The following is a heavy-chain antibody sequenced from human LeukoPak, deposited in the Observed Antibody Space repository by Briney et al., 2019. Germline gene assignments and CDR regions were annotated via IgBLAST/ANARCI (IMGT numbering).Heavy chain of an antibody. D-gene: IGHD2-8*02. CDR3: AREESGGYFEY. CDR1: GFTFTNYY. J-gene: IGHJ4*02. V-gene: IGHV1-46*01. Sequence: GASVKVSCKASGFTFTNYYMHWVRQAPGQGLEWMGLINPSGSSTNYAQKFRGRVTMTRDTSTTTVYMELSSLRSEDTAVYYCAREESGGYFEYGGQGTQVTVSS. CDR2: INPSGSST.